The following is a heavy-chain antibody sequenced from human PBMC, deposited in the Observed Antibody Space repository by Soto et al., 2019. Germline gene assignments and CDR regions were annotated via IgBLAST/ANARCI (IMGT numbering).Heavy chain of an antibody. Sequence: QITLKESGPTLVKPTQTLTLTCTFSGFSLTTSGVGVAWIRQPPGKALEWLALLYWDDDERYSPSLKSRLTITKDTSKTQVVLTTTNMDTVDTATYYSAHRLAEAVAGTDTFDIWGQGTMVTVSS. V-gene: IGHV2-5*02. CDR2: LYWDDDE. J-gene: IGHJ3*02. D-gene: IGHD6-19*01. CDR1: GFSLTTSGVG. CDR3: AHRLAEAVAGTDTFDI.